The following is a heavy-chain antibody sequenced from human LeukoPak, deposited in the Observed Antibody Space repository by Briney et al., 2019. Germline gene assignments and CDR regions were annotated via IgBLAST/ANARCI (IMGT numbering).Heavy chain of an antibody. V-gene: IGHV4-39*01. D-gene: IGHD3-22*01. CDR3: ARTVEYYFDSSGYPNDAFDI. J-gene: IGHJ3*02. CDR1: GGSISSSSYY. CDR2: IYYSGST. Sequence: SETLSLTCTVSGGSISSSSYYWGWIRQPPGKGLEWIGSIYYSGSTYYNASLKSRVTISVDTSKNQFSLKLSSVTAADTAVYYCARTVEYYFDSSGYPNDAFDIWGQGTMVTVSS.